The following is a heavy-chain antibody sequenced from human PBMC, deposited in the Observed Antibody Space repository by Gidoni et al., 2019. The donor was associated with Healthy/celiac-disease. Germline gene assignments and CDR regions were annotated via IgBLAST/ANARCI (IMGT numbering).Heavy chain of an antibody. V-gene: IGHV4-39*02. CDR3: ARQKGIAGAGHRPPWYFDL. J-gene: IGHJ2*01. CDR2: ISYSGST. Sequence: QLQLQESGPGLGKPSDTLSLTCTVSVGSISSRSYSWGWLRHPPGKGLDGNRSISYSGSTYYNPSLKSRVTISVDTSKNHFSLKLSSVTAADTAVYYCARQKGIAGAGHRPPWYFDLWGRGTLVTVSS. CDR1: VGSISSRSYS. D-gene: IGHD6-13*01.